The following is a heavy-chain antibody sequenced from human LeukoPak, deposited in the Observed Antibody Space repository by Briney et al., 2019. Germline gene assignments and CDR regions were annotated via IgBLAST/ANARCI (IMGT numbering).Heavy chain of an antibody. V-gene: IGHV3-30*04. Sequence: PGRSLRLSCAASGFTFSSYAMHWVRQAPGKELEWVAVISYDGSDKYYADSVKGRFTISRDNSKNTLYLQMNSLRAEDTAVYYCARDSEPVVPAATDNYFDYWGQGTLVTVSS. CDR3: ARDSEPVVPAATDNYFDY. D-gene: IGHD2-2*01. J-gene: IGHJ4*02. CDR1: GFTFSSYA. CDR2: ISYDGSDK.